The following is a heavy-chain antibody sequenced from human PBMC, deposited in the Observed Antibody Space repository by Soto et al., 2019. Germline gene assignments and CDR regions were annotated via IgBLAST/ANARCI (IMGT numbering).Heavy chain of an antibody. CDR2: ISYDGSNK. D-gene: IGHD6-6*01. J-gene: IGHJ6*02. V-gene: IGHV3-30*18. CDR1: GFTFSSYG. CDR3: AKDLYGIAALPKYYGLAV. Sequence: QVQLVESGGGVVQPGRSLRLSCAASGFTFSSYGMHWVRQAPGKGLAWVAVISYDGSNKYYADSVKGRFTISTNNSKKMQYLRMNRLRAADKDVYYGAKDLYGIAALPKYYGLAVWGQGTTVTVSS.